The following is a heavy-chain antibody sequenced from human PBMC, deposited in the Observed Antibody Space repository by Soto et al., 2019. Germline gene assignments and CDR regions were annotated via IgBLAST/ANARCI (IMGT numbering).Heavy chain of an antibody. V-gene: IGHV4-61*01. CDR2: IYYSGST. CDR3: AREHIVVVTANNWFDP. CDR1: GGSVRRGSYY. J-gene: IGHJ5*02. Sequence: SGTLSLTCPVSGGSVRRGSYYWGWVRQPPRKGLEWIGYIYYSGSTNYNPSLKSRVTISVDTSKNQFSLKLSSVTAADTAVYYCAREHIVVVTANNWFDPWGQGTLVTVSS. D-gene: IGHD2-21*02.